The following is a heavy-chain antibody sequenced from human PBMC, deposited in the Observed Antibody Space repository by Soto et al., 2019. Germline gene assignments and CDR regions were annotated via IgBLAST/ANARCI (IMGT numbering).Heavy chain of an antibody. Sequence: EVQLLESGGGLVQPGGSLRLTCAASGFTLSSYAMSWVRQAPGKGLEWVSVISGSGGSTYYADSVKGRFTISRDNSKNTLYLQMNSLRAEDTAVYYCAKRGSGSYFDYWGQGTLVIVSS. V-gene: IGHV3-23*01. J-gene: IGHJ4*02. CDR2: ISGSGGST. CDR3: AKRGSGSYFDY. D-gene: IGHD3-10*01. CDR1: GFTLSSYA.